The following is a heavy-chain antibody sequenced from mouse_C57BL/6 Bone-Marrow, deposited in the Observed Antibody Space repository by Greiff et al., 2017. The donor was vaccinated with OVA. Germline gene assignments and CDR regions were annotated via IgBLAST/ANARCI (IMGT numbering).Heavy chain of an antibody. CDR3: ARSGSRDWYCDV. V-gene: IGHV1-55*01. D-gene: IGHD1-1*01. CDR2: IYPGSGST. J-gene: IGHJ1*03. CDR1: GYTFTSYW. Sequence: VQLQQPGAELVKPGASVKMSCKASGYTFTSYWITWVKQRPGQGLEWIGEIYPGSGSTNYNEKFKSKATLTVDTSSSTAYMQLSSLTSEDSAVYDCARSGSRDWYCDVWGTGTTVTVSS.